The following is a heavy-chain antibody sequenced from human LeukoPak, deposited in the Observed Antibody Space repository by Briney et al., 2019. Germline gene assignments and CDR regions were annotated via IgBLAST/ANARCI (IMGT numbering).Heavy chain of an antibody. CDR3: ATDLSYDSSAQGN. J-gene: IGHJ4*02. CDR1: GYTFTGYY. D-gene: IGHD3-22*01. CDR2: FDPEDGET. V-gene: IGHV1-24*01. Sequence: ASVKVSCKASGYTFTGYYMHWVRQAPGQGLEWMGGFDPEDGETIYAQKFQGRVTMTEDTSTDTAYMELSSLRSEDTAVYYCATDLSYDSSAQGNWGQGTLVTVSS.